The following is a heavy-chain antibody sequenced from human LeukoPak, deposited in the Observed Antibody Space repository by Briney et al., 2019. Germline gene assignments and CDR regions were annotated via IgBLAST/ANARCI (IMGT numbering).Heavy chain of an antibody. Sequence: PSETLSLTCAVYGGSFSRYYWSWIRQSPGKGLEWIAEIDHRGDTNYTLSVKSRVTISVDTSKNQFSLRVRSLSAADTAVYYCARGATISETGYFDFWGQGTLVTVSS. V-gene: IGHV4-34*01. D-gene: IGHD5-24*01. J-gene: IGHJ4*03. CDR1: GGSFSRYY. CDR2: IDHRGDT. CDR3: ARGATISETGYFDF.